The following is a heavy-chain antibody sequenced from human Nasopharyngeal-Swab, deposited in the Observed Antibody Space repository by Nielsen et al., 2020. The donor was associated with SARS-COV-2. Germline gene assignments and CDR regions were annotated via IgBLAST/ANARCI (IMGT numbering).Heavy chain of an antibody. V-gene: IGHV3-21*01. CDR2: LSSRSSYI. J-gene: IGHJ6*02. CDR1: GFTFNNYN. D-gene: IGHD3-3*01. Sequence: GGSLRLSYAASGFTFNNYNFNWVRKAPGKGLEWVSSLSSRSSYIYYADSVKGRFTISRDNAENSLYLQMNSLRAEDTAVYYCARDGLDYDFWSAYFMDVWGQGTTVTVSS. CDR3: ARDGLDYDFWSAYFMDV.